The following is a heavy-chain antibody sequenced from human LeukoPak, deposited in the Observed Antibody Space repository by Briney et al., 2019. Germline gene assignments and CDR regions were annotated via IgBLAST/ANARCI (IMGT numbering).Heavy chain of an antibody. CDR3: AGRPTGYSSGYIH. J-gene: IGHJ4*02. Sequence: GGSLRLSCVASGITFSNYAVSWVRQAPEKGLDWVSVISGSAHKIRYADSVKGRFTISRDNSENIVYLQMNNLRVEDTAVYYCAGRPTGYSSGYIHWGQVTLVTVSS. CDR1: GITFSNYA. D-gene: IGHD5-18*01. CDR2: ISGSAHKI. V-gene: IGHV3-23*01.